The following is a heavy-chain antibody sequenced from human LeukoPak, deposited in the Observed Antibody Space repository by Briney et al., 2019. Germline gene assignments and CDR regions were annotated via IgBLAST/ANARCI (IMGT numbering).Heavy chain of an antibody. Sequence: SEILSLTCAVSGGSISSGGYSWSWIRQPPGKGLEWIGYIYYSGSTYYNPSLKSRVTISVDTSKNQFSLKLSSVTAADTAVYYCAREWGYSYGYPLSAFDIWGQGTMVTVSS. CDR3: AREWGYSYGYPLSAFDI. V-gene: IGHV4-30-4*07. D-gene: IGHD5-18*01. J-gene: IGHJ3*02. CDR1: GGSISSGGYS. CDR2: IYYSGST.